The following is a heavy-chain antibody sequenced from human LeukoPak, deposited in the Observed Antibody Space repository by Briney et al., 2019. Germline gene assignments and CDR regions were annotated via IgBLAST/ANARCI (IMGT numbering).Heavy chain of an antibody. V-gene: IGHV3-30*02. D-gene: IGHD6-13*01. CDR3: AKDEAAAAYPHPGEFDY. Sequence: GGSLRLSCAASGFTFSSYGMHWVRQAPGKGLEWVAFIRYDGSNKYYADSVKGRFTISRDNSKNTLYLQMNSLRAEDTAVYYCAKDEAAAAYPHPGEFDYWGQGTLVTVSS. CDR1: GFTFSSYG. CDR2: IRYDGSNK. J-gene: IGHJ4*02.